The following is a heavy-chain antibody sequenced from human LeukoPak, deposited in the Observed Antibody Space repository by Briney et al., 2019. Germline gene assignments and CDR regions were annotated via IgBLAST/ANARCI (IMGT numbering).Heavy chain of an antibody. CDR3: ARGGYSYGYWFDP. V-gene: IGHV1-8*01. CDR1: GYAFTSYD. CDR2: MNPNSGNT. D-gene: IGHD5-18*01. Sequence: ASVKVSCKASGYAFTSYDINWVRQATGQGLAWMGWMNPNSGNTGYAQKFQGRVTMTRNTSISTAYMELSSLRSEDTAVYYCARGGYSYGYWFDPWGQGTLVTVSS. J-gene: IGHJ5*02.